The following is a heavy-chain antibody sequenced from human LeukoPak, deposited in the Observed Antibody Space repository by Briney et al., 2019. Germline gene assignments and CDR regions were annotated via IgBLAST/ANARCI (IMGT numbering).Heavy chain of an antibody. V-gene: IGHV3-23*01. J-gene: IGHJ6*02. Sequence: PGGSLRLSCAASRFTFSSYAMSWVRQAPGKGLEWVSAISGSGGSAYYADPVKGRFTISRDNSKNTLNLQMSSLRADDTAVYYCAKGRRTYYYYGMGVWGQGTTVTVSS. CDR2: ISGSGGSA. CDR3: AKGRRTYYYYGMGV. CDR1: RFTFSSYA.